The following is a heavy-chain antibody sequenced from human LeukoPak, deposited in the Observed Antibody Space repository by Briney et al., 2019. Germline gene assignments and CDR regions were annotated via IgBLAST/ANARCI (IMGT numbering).Heavy chain of an antibody. V-gene: IGHV3-7*01. CDR1: GFTFSSYW. CDR3: ARVWGQWLVNDAFDI. J-gene: IGHJ3*02. CDR2: IKQDGSEK. Sequence: GGSLRLSCAASGFTFSSYWMSWVRQAPGQGLEWVANIKQDGSEKYYVDSVKGRFTIPRDNAKNSLYLQMNSLRAEDTAAYYCARVWGQWLVNDAFDIWGQGTMVTVSS. D-gene: IGHD6-19*01.